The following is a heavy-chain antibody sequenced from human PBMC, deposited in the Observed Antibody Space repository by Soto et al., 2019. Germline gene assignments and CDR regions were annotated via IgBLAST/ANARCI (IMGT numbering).Heavy chain of an antibody. V-gene: IGHV3-33*01. CDR2: TRHDGSNT. J-gene: IGHJ4*02. Sequence: QVQLVESGGGVVQPGRSLRLSCAASGFNFRGYGMHWVRQAPGKGLEWVAITRHDGSNTYYADSVRGRFTISRDNSKNTLYLQMNSLRVEETAVYYCARDGVGTTTYFGYFDYWGQGTPITVSS. CDR1: GFNFRGYG. D-gene: IGHD1-26*01. CDR3: ARDGVGTTTYFGYFDY.